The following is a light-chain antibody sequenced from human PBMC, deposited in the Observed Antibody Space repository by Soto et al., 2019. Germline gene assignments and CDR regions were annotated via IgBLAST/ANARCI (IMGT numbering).Light chain of an antibody. CDR2: DAY. CDR3: QQYNSYPET. V-gene: IGKV1-5*01. CDR1: QSISTW. Sequence: DIQITQSPSTLSASVGDRVTITCRASQSISTWLAWYQQKPGKAPKLLIYDAYSLESGVPSRFSGSGSGTEFTLTISSLQPDDFGTYYCQQYNSYPETFGQGTKVDIK. J-gene: IGKJ1*01.